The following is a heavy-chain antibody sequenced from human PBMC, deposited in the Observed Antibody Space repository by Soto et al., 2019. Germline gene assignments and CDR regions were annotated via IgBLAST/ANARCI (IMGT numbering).Heavy chain of an antibody. V-gene: IGHV4-59*01. CDR3: ARSSLVRGVIIPNWFDP. CDR1: GGSISSYY. D-gene: IGHD3-10*01. J-gene: IGHJ5*02. CDR2: IYYSGST. Sequence: PSETLSLTCTVSGGSISSYYWSWIRQPPGKGLEWIGYIYYSGSTNYNPSLKSRVTISVDTSKNQFSLKLSSVTAADTAVYYCARSSLVRGVIIPNWFDPWGQGTLVTVSS.